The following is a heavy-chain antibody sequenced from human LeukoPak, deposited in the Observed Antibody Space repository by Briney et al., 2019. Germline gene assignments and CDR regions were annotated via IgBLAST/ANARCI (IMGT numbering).Heavy chain of an antibody. CDR3: ARIVYGRLAAAAKGFDY. Sequence: ASVKVSCKASGYTFTSYDINWVRQATGQGLEWMGWMNPNSGNTGYAQKFQGRVTITRNTSISTAYMELSSLRSEDTAVYYCARIVYGRLAAAAKGFDYWGQGTLVTVFS. J-gene: IGHJ4*02. D-gene: IGHD6-13*01. V-gene: IGHV1-8*03. CDR1: GYTFTSYD. CDR2: MNPNSGNT.